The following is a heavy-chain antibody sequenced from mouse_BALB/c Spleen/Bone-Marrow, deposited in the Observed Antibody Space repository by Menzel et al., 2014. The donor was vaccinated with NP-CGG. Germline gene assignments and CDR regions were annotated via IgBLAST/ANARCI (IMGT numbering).Heavy chain of an antibody. V-gene: IGHV1S81*02. J-gene: IGHJ3*01. Sequence: VQLVESGAELVKPGASVKLSCKSSGYTFTSYYMYWVKQRPGQGLEWIGGINPSNGGTNFNEKFKSKATLTVDKSSSTAYVQLSSLTSEDSAVYYCTREGTFFAYWGQGTLVTVSA. CDR1: GYTFTSYY. D-gene: IGHD3-3*01. CDR2: INPSNGGT. CDR3: TREGTFFAY.